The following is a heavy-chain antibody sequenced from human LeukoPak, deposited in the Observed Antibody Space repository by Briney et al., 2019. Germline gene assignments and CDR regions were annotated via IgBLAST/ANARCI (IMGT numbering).Heavy chain of an antibody. J-gene: IGHJ4*02. CDR1: GFTFSSYW. CDR2: IKQDGSEK. V-gene: IGHV3-7*01. CDR3: AREGIAAADDY. Sequence: GGSLRLSCAASGFTFSSYWTSWVRQAPGKGLEWVANIKQDGSEKYYVDSVKGRFTISRDNAKNSLYLQMNSLRAEDTAVYYCAREGIAAADDYWGQGTLVTVSS. D-gene: IGHD6-13*01.